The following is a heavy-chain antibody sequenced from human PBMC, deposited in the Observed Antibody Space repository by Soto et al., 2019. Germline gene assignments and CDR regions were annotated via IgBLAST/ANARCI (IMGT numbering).Heavy chain of an antibody. CDR3: AKHAFDI. CDR2: ISWNSGSI. J-gene: IGHJ3*02. CDR1: GFTFDDYA. V-gene: IGHV3-9*01. Sequence: GGSLRLSCAASGFTFDDYAMHWVRQAPGKGLEWVSGISWNSGSIGYADSVKGRFTISRDNAKNSLYLQMNSLRAEDTALYYCAKHAFDIWGQGTMVTVSS.